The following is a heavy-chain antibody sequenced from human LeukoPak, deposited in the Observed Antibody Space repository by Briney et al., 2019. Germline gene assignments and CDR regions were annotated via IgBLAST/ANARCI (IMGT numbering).Heavy chain of an antibody. J-gene: IGHJ4*02. V-gene: IGHV3-48*01. CDR3: ARRAGAYSHPYDY. CDR2: ISGSSSNI. D-gene: IGHD4/OR15-4a*01. CDR1: GFIFSSYS. Sequence: GGSLRLSCAASGFIFSSYSMNWVRQAPGKGLEWVSYISGSSSNIYYADSVKGRFTISRDNSKNTLYLQMNSLRAEDTAVYYCARRAGAYSHPYDYWGQGTLVTVSS.